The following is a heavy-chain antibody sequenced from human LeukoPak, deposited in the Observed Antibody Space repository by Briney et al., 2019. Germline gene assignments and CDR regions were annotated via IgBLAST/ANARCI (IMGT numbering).Heavy chain of an antibody. CDR1: RFTFSSYE. CDR2: ISSSGSGT. V-gene: IGHV3-48*03. J-gene: IGHJ4*02. Sequence: GGSLRLSCATSRFTFSSYEMNWVRQAPGKGLEWVSYISSSGSGTYYADSVKGRFTISRDNAKNSLYLQMSSLRAEDTAVYYCARASGLDYWGQGTLVTVSS. CDR3: ARASGLDY. D-gene: IGHD3/OR15-3a*01.